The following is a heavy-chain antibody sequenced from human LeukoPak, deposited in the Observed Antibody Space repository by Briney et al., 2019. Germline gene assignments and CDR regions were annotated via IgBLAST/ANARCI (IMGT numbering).Heavy chain of an antibody. D-gene: IGHD3-9*01. Sequence: GGSLRLSCAASGFTFSSYGMHWVRQAPGKGLEWVAIIWYDGSNKYYADSVKGRFTISRDNSKNMLYLQMNSLRAEDTAVYYCASLYYDILTRYYRDDAFDIWGQGTMVTVSS. J-gene: IGHJ3*02. V-gene: IGHV3-33*01. CDR2: IWYDGSNK. CDR1: GFTFSSYG. CDR3: ASLYYDILTRYYRDDAFDI.